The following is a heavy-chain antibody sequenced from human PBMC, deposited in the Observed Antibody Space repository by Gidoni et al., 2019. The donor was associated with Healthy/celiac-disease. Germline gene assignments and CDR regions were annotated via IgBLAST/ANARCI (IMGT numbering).Heavy chain of an antibody. J-gene: IGHJ5*02. D-gene: IGHD3-10*01. CDR3: ARGGTMVRGDPEFDP. CDR2: IYYSGST. V-gene: IGHV4-59*01. Sequence: QVQLQESGPGLVKPSETLSLTCTVSGGSISSYYWSWIRQPPGKGLEWIGYIYYSGSTNYNPSLKSRVTISVDTSKNQFSLKLSSVTAADTAVYYCARGGTMVRGDPEFDPWGQGTLVTVSS. CDR1: GGSISSYY.